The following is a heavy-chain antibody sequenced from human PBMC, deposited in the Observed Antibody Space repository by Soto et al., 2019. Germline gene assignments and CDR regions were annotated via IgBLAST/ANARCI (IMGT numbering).Heavy chain of an antibody. CDR1: GFTFSSYA. CDR2: ISGSGGST. V-gene: IGHV3-23*01. J-gene: IGHJ6*02. CDR3: AKGDCSSTSCYYYYGMDV. D-gene: IGHD2-2*01. Sequence: GWSLRLSFASSGFTFSSYAMSWVRQAPGKGLEWVSAISGSGGSTYYADSVKGRFTISRDNSKNTLYLQMNSLRAEDTAVYYCAKGDCSSTSCYYYYGMDVWGQGTTVTVSS.